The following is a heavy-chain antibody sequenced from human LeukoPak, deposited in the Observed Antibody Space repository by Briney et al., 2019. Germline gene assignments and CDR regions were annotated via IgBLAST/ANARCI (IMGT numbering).Heavy chain of an antibody. V-gene: IGHV4-4*07. Sequence: SETLSRTCTVSGGSISSYYWSWIRQPAGKGLAWLGRIYSSGSTNSNPSLKSRVTMSVDTSKNQFSLKLSSVTAADTAVYYCARGIYSNSLVSLYFDYWGQGTLVTVSS. D-gene: IGHD4-11*01. CDR3: ARGIYSNSLVSLYFDY. CDR2: IYSSGST. CDR1: GGSISSYY. J-gene: IGHJ4*02.